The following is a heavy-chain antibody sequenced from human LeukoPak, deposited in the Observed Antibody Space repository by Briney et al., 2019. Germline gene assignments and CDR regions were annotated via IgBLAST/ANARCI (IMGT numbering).Heavy chain of an antibody. J-gene: IGHJ5*02. CDR1: GFTFSSYS. D-gene: IGHD2-2*01. CDR2: ISSSSSYI. V-gene: IGHV3-21*01. Sequence: GGSLRLSCAASGFTFSSYSMNWVRQAPGKGLEWFSSISSSSSYIYYADSVKGRFTISRDNAKNSLYLQMNSLRSEDTAVYYCAREGPAANNWFDPWGQRTLVTVSS. CDR3: AREGPAANNWFDP.